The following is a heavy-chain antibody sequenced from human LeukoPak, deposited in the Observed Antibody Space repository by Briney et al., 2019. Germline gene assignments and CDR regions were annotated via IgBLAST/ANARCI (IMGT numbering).Heavy chain of an antibody. CDR2: INPNGGST. D-gene: IGHD2-15*01. CDR3: ARGIIGYYFDY. V-gene: IGHV1-46*01. J-gene: IGHJ4*02. CDR1: GYKFTSYY. Sequence: ASVKVSCKASGYKFTSYYMHWVRQAPGQGLEWMGVINPNGGSTTYAQRFQGRVTMTRDTSTTTAYMELRSLRSDDTAVYYCARGIIGYYFDYWGQGTLVTVSS.